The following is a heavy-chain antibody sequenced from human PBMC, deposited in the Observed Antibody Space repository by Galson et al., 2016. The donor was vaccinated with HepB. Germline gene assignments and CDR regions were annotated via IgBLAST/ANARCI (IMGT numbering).Heavy chain of an antibody. Sequence: TLSLTCSVSGGSISSGGYYWSWIRRHPGKGLEWIGYISYSGITYYNLSLKSRITISMDTSKNQFSLRLSSVTAADTAVYYCATPRPDPDTNGYYFETFDIWGQGTMVTVSS. J-gene: IGHJ3*02. CDR3: ATPRPDPDTNGYYFETFDI. CDR1: GGSISSGGYY. CDR2: ISYSGIT. V-gene: IGHV4-31*03. D-gene: IGHD3-22*01.